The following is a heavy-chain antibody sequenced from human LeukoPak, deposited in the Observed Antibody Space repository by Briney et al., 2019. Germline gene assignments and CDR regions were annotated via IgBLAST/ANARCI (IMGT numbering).Heavy chain of an antibody. CDR2: ISGSGGST. D-gene: IGHD3-10*01. CDR1: GFTFNNYA. V-gene: IGHV3-23*01. CDR3: AKGKDYGSGGTNFDY. J-gene: IGHJ4*02. Sequence: GGSLRLSCAASGFTFNNYAMSWVRQAPGKGLEWVSAISGSGGSTYYADSVKGRFTTSRDNSKNTLYLQMNSLRAEDTAVYYCAKGKDYGSGGTNFDYWGQGTLVTVSS.